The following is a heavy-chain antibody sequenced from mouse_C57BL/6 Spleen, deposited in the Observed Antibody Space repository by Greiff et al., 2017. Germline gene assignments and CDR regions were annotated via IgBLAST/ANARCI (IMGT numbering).Heavy chain of an antibody. D-gene: IGHD4-1*01. CDR2: ISSGSSTI. CDR1: GFTFSDYG. CDR3: ARLTGTVDYYAMDY. Sequence: EVQGVESGGGLVKPGGSLKLSCAASGFTFSDYGMHWVRQAPEKGLEWVAYISSGSSTIYYADTVKGRFTISRDNAKNTLFLQMTSLRSEDTAMYYCARLTGTVDYYAMDYWGQGTSVTVSS. V-gene: IGHV5-17*01. J-gene: IGHJ4*01.